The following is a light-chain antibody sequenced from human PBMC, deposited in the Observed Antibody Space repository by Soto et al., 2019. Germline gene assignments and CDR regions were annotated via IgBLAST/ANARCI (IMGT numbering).Light chain of an antibody. Sequence: EIVMTQSPATLSGSPGERATLSCRASQSVSSNLAWYQQKPGQAPRLLIYGASTRATDIPARFSGSGSGTEFTLTISSLLSEDFAVYYCQQYNNWPPLFGQGTKLEIK. V-gene: IGKV3-15*01. CDR1: QSVSSN. CDR2: GAS. CDR3: QQYNNWPPL. J-gene: IGKJ2*01.